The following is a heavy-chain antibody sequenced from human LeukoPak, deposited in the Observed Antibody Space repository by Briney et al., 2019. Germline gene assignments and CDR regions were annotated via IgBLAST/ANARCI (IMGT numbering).Heavy chain of an antibody. Sequence: GGSLRLSCTASGFTFSSYEMNWVRQAPGKGLKWVSYISSSGSSIYYADSVKGRFTISRDNAKNSLYLQMNSLRAEDTAVYYCASRATVTANWGQGTLVTVSA. CDR2: ISSSGSSI. CDR1: GFTFSSYE. CDR3: ASRATVTAN. D-gene: IGHD4-17*01. J-gene: IGHJ4*02. V-gene: IGHV3-48*03.